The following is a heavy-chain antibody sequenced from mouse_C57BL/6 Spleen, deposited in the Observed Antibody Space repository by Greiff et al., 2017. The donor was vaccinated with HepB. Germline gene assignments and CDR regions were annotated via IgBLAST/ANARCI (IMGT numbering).Heavy chain of an antibody. CDR3: ARWADYDPNAMDY. CDR2: IYPGSGST. D-gene: IGHD2-4*01. V-gene: IGHV1-55*01. CDR1: GSTFTSYW. Sequence: QVQLQQPRAELVKPGASVKMSCKASGSTFTSYWITWVKQRPGQGLEWIGDIYPGSGSTNYNEKFKSKATLTVDTSSSTAYMQLSSLTSEDSAVYYCARWADYDPNAMDYWGQGTSVTVSS. J-gene: IGHJ4*01.